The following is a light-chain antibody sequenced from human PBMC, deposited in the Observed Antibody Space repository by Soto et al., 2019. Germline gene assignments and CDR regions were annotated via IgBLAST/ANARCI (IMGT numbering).Light chain of an antibody. CDR1: QSVSSN. V-gene: IGKV3-15*01. CDR3: QQYNNWWT. CDR2: GAS. Sequence: EIVMTQSPVTLSVSPGERATLSCRAGQSVSSNLAWYQQKPGQAPRLLIYGASTRATGIPARFTGSGSGTEFTLTISSLQFDDSAVYCCQQYNNWWTFGQGTKV. J-gene: IGKJ1*01.